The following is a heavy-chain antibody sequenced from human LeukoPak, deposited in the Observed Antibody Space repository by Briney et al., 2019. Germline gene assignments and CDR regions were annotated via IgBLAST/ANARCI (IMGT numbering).Heavy chain of an antibody. CDR3: ARDNSVRDEAWWFYP. V-gene: IGHV1-46*01. CDR2: ISPTGGST. D-gene: IGHD5-24*01. J-gene: IGHJ5*02. Sequence: VGSVKVSCKAFGYTFTNNWMHWVRQAPGQGPEWMGLISPTGGSTAYAQKFQGRVTLTRDMSTSTDYLELSSLRSEDTAVYYCARDNSVRDEAWWFYPWGQGTLVTVSS. CDR1: GYTFTNNW.